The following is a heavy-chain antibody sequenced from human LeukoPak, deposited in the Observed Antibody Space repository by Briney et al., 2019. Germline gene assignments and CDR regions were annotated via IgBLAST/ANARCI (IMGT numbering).Heavy chain of an antibody. J-gene: IGHJ6*02. Sequence: GGSLRLSCAASGFTFSSYSMNWVRQAPGKGLEWVSSISSSSSYIYYADSVKGRFTISRDNAKNSLYLQMNSLRAEDTAVYYCARTPYYYDSSGYYFVFYYYYYGMDVWGQGTTVTASS. CDR3: ARTPYYYDSSGYYFVFYYYYYGMDV. CDR1: GFTFSSYS. V-gene: IGHV3-21*01. CDR2: ISSSSSYI. D-gene: IGHD3-22*01.